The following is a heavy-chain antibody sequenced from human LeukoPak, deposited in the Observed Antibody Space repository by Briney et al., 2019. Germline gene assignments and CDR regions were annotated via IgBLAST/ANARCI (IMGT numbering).Heavy chain of an antibody. V-gene: IGHV4-59*08. D-gene: IGHD2-2*01. J-gene: IGHJ4*02. CDR3: ARVSGSYCTSTTCYGGYYFDY. CDR1: GGSISSYY. Sequence: SETLSLTCTVSGGSISSYYWSWIRQPPGKGLEWIGYIYYSGSTNYNPSLKGRVTISVDTSKNQFSLKLSSVTAADTAVYYCARVSGSYCTSTTCYGGYYFDYWGQGTLVTVSS. CDR2: IYYSGST.